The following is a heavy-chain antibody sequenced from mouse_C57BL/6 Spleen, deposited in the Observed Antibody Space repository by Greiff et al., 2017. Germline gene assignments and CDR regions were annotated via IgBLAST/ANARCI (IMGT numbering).Heavy chain of an antibody. CDR3: ARETIYYGNWGSAMDY. D-gene: IGHD2-1*01. Sequence: QVQLQQSGPELVKPGASVKISCKASGYAFSSSWMNWVKQRPGKGLEWIGRIYPGDGDTNYNGKFKGKATLTADKSSSTAYMQLSSLTSEDSAVYFCARETIYYGNWGSAMDYWGQGTSGTVSS. CDR2: IYPGDGDT. CDR1: GYAFSSSW. V-gene: IGHV1-82*01. J-gene: IGHJ4*01.